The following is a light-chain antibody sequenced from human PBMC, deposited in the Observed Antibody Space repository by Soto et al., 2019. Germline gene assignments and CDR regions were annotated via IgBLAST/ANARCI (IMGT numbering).Light chain of an antibody. J-gene: IGKJ3*01. CDR3: QQYGSSPFT. CDR1: QSISSSF. CDR2: GTS. Sequence: EIVLTQSPGTLSLSPGESATLSCRASQSISSSFFAWYQHKPGQAPRLLIYGTSNRATGIPDRFSGSGSGTDFTLTISRLKPEDFAVYYCQQYGSSPFTFGPGTKVDIK. V-gene: IGKV3-20*01.